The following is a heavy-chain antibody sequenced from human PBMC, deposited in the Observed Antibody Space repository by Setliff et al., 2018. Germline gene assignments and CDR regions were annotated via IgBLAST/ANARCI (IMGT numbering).Heavy chain of an antibody. CDR3: ARDSSYYYGSDY. J-gene: IGHJ4*02. CDR1: GYTFTSYD. D-gene: IGHD3-10*01. CDR2: MNPNSGNT. Sequence: ASVKVSCKASGYTFTSYDINWVRQATGQGLEWMGWMNPNSGNTGYAQKFQGRVTITRDTSASTAYMELSSLRSEDTAVYYCARDSSYYYGSDYWGQGTLVTVSS. V-gene: IGHV1-8*01.